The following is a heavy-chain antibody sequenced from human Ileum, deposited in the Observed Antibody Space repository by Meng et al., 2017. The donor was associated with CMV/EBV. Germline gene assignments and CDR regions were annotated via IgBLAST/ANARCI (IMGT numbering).Heavy chain of an antibody. CDR1: GYTFSSYG. CDR2: IKPNSGGT. D-gene: IGHD3-3*01. CDR3: ARLGDYDFWSGNGFDP. V-gene: IGHV1-18*01. Sequence: ASVKVSCKASGYTFSSYGISWGRQAPGQGLEWMGWIKPNSGGTKYAQKFQGRVNMTTDESTSTAYMELSSLRSEDTAVYYGARLGDYDFWSGNGFDPWGQGTLVTVS. J-gene: IGHJ5*02.